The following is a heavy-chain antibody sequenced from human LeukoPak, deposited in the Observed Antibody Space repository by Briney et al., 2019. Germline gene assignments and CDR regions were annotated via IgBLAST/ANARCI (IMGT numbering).Heavy chain of an antibody. CDR2: ISSSSSYI. CDR3: ARDRATTVTVETDY. D-gene: IGHD4-17*01. Sequence: GGSLRLSCAASGFTFSSCSMNWVRQAPGKGLEWVSSISSSSSYIYYADSVKGRFTISRDNAKNSLYLQMNSLRAEDTAVYYCARDRATTVTVETDYWGQGTLVTVSS. V-gene: IGHV3-21*01. J-gene: IGHJ4*02. CDR1: GFTFSSCS.